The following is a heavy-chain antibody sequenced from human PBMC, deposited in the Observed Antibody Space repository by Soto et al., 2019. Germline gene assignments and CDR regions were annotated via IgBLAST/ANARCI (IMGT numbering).Heavy chain of an antibody. CDR2: IGTAGDT. CDR1: GFTFSSYD. V-gene: IGHV3-13*01. J-gene: IGHJ4*02. Sequence: EVQLVESGGGLVQPGGSLRLSCAASGFTFSSYDMHWVRQATGKGLEWVSAIGTAGDTYYPGSVKGRFTISRENAKNSLFLQMNSLREEDTAVYYCARESPSSQWLPTRYFDYWGQGTLVTVSS. D-gene: IGHD6-19*01. CDR3: ARESPSSQWLPTRYFDY.